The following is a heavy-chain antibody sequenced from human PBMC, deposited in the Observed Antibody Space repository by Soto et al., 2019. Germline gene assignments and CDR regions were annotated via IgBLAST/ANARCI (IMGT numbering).Heavy chain of an antibody. CDR1: GYTFTSYG. D-gene: IGHD3-10*01. V-gene: IGHV1-18*01. CDR2: FSAYNGNT. CDR3: ARDRLIPMVRGVMVYYGMDV. Sequence: QVQLVQSGAEVKKPGASVKVSCKASGYTFTSYGISWVRQAPGQGLEWMGCFSAYNGNTNYAQKLQGRVTMTPDTSTSTGYMDLRSLRSDDTAVYYCARDRLIPMVRGVMVYYGMDVWGQGTTVTVSS. J-gene: IGHJ6*02.